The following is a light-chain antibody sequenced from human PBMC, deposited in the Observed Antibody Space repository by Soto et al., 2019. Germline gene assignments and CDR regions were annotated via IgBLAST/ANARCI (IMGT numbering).Light chain of an antibody. CDR1: QALSNY. Sequence: DIQLTQSPSVLSASVGDTVTITCRASQALSNYLAWYQQKPGEAPDLLIYSASTFQSGVPSRFSGSGYETEFSLTIRALQPEDFATYYCQQLSRYPLTFGGGTKVDIK. V-gene: IGKV1-9*01. CDR2: SAS. CDR3: QQLSRYPLT. J-gene: IGKJ4*01.